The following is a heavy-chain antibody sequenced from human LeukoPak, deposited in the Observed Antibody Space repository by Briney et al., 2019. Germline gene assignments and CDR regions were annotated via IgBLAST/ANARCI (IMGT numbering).Heavy chain of an antibody. J-gene: IGHJ2*01. CDR1: GGSITNYY. Sequence: SETLSLTCTVSGGSITNYYWTWIRQPPGKGLEWIGYIYYSGSTNYNPSLKSRITISLDTSKNQFSLRLSSVTAADTAVYYCARPFQSGLSGWYFDLWGRGTLVTVSS. CDR2: IYYSGST. CDR3: ARPFQSGLSGWYFDL. D-gene: IGHD3-9*01. V-gene: IGHV4-59*01.